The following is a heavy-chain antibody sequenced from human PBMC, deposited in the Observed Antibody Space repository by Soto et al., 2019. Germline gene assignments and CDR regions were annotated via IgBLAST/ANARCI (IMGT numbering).Heavy chain of an antibody. CDR1: GGSISSTTYY. CDR2: IYYTGVT. J-gene: IGHJ1*01. D-gene: IGHD3-9*01. Sequence: QVQLPESGPGLVKTSETLSLTCTVSGGSISSTTYYWSWIRQPPGKGLEWVGYIYYTGVTFYNPSLKLRLRRSLDTYTHHYSLRLPSVTAADAAVYYCARAVQGSDWYFDRWCQGTRVTVSS. CDR3: ARAVQGSDWYFDR. V-gene: IGHV4-30-4*01.